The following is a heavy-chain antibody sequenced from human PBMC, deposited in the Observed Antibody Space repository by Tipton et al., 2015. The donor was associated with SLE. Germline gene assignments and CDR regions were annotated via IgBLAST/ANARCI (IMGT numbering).Heavy chain of an antibody. D-gene: IGHD3-16*01. J-gene: IGHJ5*02. CDR2: IYDSGTT. CDR1: GGPISGHD. CDR3: AREDLAWFDP. V-gene: IGHV4-59*11. Sequence: TLSLTCSISGGPISGHDWSWIRQPPGKGLEWIGTIYDSGTTNYNPSLRSRVTISVDKSKNQFSLKLSSVTAADTAVYYCAREDLAWFDPWGQGTLVTVSS.